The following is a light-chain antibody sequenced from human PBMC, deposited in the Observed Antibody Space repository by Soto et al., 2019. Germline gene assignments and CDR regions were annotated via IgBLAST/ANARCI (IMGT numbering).Light chain of an antibody. V-gene: IGKV3-20*01. CDR1: QSVSNNY. J-gene: IGKJ2*01. CDR3: QQYGSSPYT. Sequence: EIVLTQSPGTLSLSPGERATLSCRASQSVSNNYLAWYQQKPGQAPRLLIYGASTRATGIPDRFSGSGSGTDFTLTISRLEPEDFAVYYCQQYGSSPYTFGQETKLEIK. CDR2: GAS.